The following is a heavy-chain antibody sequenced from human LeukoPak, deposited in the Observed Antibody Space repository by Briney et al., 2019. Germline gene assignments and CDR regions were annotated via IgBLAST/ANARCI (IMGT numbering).Heavy chain of an antibody. J-gene: IGHJ4*02. CDR2: IRQDGNEK. CDR1: GFTFSNFW. CDR3: ASDQGIDRFDY. Sequence: PGGSLRLSCAASGFTFSNFWMSWVRQAPRKGLQWVANIRQDGNEKYYVDSVRGRFTISRDNAKNSLYLQMNSLRAEDTAVYYCASDQGIDRFDYWGQGTLVTVSS. D-gene: IGHD3-10*01. V-gene: IGHV3-7*01.